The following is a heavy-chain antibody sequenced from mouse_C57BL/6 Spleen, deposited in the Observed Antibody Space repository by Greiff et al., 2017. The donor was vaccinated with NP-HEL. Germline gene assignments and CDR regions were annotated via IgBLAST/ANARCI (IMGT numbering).Heavy chain of an antibody. CDR2: INPGSGGT. CDR1: GYAFTNYL. V-gene: IGHV1-54*01. D-gene: IGHD4-1*01. J-gene: IGHJ2*01. Sequence: QVQLKQSGAELVRPGTSVKVSCKASGYAFTNYLIEWVKQRPGQGLEWIGVINPGSGGTNYNEKFKGKATLTADKSSSTAYMQLSSLTSEDSAVYFCAREELGLDYWGQGTTLTVSS. CDR3: AREELGLDY.